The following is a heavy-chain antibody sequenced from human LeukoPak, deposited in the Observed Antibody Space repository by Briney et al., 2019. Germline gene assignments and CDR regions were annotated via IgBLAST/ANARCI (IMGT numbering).Heavy chain of an antibody. CDR3: AGGSPITFGGVIARSPPYYFDY. Sequence: GASVKVSCKASGYTFTGYYMHWVRQAPGQGLEWMGWINPNSGGTNYAQKFQGRVTMTRDTSISTAYMELSRLRSDDTAVYYCAGGSPITFGGVIARSPPYYFDYWGQGTLVTVSS. V-gene: IGHV1-2*02. CDR1: GYTFTGYY. CDR2: INPNSGGT. D-gene: IGHD3-16*02. J-gene: IGHJ4*02.